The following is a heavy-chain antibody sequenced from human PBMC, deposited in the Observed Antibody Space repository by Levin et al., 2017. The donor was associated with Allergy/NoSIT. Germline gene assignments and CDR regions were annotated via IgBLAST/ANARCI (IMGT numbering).Heavy chain of an antibody. J-gene: IGHJ4*02. D-gene: IGHD4-17*01. Sequence: SGGSLRLSCAASGFTFSNYAMSWVRQAPGKGLEWFSAITNSGRTYYADSVKGRFTVSRDNSKNMLYLKMNSLRADDTAVYYCVKEMTTVIPVFDYWGQGTLVTVSS. CDR1: GFTFSNYA. V-gene: IGHV3-23*01. CDR3: VKEMTTVIPVFDY. CDR2: ITNSGRT.